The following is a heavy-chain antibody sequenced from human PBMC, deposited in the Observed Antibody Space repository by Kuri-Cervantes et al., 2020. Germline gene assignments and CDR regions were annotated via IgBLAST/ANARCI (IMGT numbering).Heavy chain of an antibody. CDR1: GGTFSSYA. Sequence: ASVKVSCKASGGTFSSYAISWVRQAPGQGLEWMGIINPSGGSTSYAQKLQGRVTMTTDTSTSTAYMELRSLRSDDTAVYYCARSLRRDNREDYWGQGTLVTVSS. V-gene: IGHV1-46*01. CDR3: ARSLRRDNREDY. CDR2: INPSGGST. D-gene: IGHD2/OR15-2a*01. J-gene: IGHJ4*02.